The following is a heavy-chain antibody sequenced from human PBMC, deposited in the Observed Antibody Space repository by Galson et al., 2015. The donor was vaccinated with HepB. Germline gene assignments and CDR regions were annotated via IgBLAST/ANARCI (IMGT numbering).Heavy chain of an antibody. Sequence: LRLSCAASGFIFSSYGMHWVRQAPGKGLKWVAVIWFDGSNKYYGDSVKGRFTISRDNSKNTLYLQMNSLRLEDTAVYYCARGRRGYSGYDFLDYWGQGTLVTVSS. CDR3: ARGRRGYSGYDFLDY. D-gene: IGHD5-12*01. CDR2: IWFDGSNK. CDR1: GFIFSSYG. V-gene: IGHV3-33*01. J-gene: IGHJ4*02.